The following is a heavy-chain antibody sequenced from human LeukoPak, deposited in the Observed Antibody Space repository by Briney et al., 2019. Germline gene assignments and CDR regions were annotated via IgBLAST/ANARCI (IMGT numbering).Heavy chain of an antibody. CDR2: ISFDGNDK. V-gene: IGHV3-30*04. D-gene: IGHD2-15*01. Sequence: PGGSLRLSCAASGFTFSNYAMHWVRQALGKGLEWVTVISFDGNDKFYADSVKGRFTISRDNSKNTLSLQMNSLRTDDTAVYYCATQPCSGGRCYLDNWGQGTLVTVSS. CDR1: GFTFSNYA. CDR3: ATQPCSGGRCYLDN. J-gene: IGHJ4*02.